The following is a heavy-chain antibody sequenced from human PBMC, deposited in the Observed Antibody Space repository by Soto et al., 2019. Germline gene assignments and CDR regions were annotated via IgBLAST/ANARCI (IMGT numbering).Heavy chain of an antibody. D-gene: IGHD3-3*01. CDR2: MNPNSGNT. CDR1: GYTFTIYC. J-gene: IGHJ6*03. CDR3: ARGIFGVVPNLYYYYYYMDV. V-gene: IGHV1-8*01. Sequence: GASVKVSCKASGYTFTIYCINWVRQVTGQGLEWMGWMNPNSGNTGYAQKFQGRVTMTRNTSISTAYMELSSLRSEDTAVYYCARGIFGVVPNLYYYYYYMDVWGKGTTVTVSS.